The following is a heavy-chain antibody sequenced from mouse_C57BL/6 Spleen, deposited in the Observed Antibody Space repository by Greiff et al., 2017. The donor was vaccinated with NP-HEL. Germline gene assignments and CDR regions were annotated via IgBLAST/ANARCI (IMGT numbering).Heavy chain of an antibody. Sequence: VQLQQSGPELVKPGASVKISCKASGYAFSSSWMNWVKQRPGKGLEWIGRIYPGDGDTNYNGKFKGKATLTADKSSSTAYMQLSSLTSEDSAVYFCARFYSGYFDVWGTGTTVTVSS. J-gene: IGHJ1*03. CDR2: IYPGDGDT. CDR3: ARFYSGYFDV. CDR1: GYAFSSSW. D-gene: IGHD2-12*01. V-gene: IGHV1-82*01.